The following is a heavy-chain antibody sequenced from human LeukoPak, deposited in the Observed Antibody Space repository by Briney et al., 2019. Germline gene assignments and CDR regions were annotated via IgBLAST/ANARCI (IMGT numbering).Heavy chain of an antibody. CDR1: GYTFTSYD. V-gene: IGHV1-8*01. D-gene: IGHD3-16*02. CDR3: ARGRPLFDY. J-gene: IGHJ4*02. CDR2: MNPNSGNT. Sequence: ASVKVSCKASGYTFTSYDINWVRQATGQGLEWMGWMNPNSGNTGYAQKFQGRVTITRDTSASTAYMELSSLRSEDTAVYYCARGRPLFDYWGQGTLVTVSS.